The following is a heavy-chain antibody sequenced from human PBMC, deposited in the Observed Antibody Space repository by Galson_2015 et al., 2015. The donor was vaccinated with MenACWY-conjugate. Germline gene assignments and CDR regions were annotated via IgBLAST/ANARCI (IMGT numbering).Heavy chain of an antibody. CDR1: GFTFSSYS. D-gene: IGHD3-10*01. V-gene: IGHV3-21*01. CDR3: AKDGAGSYYVDY. Sequence: SLRLSCAASGFTFSSYSMNWVRQAPGEGLEWVSSISFGSSYISYADSMKGRFTISRDNARNSLYLQMNGLRAEDTAVYYCAKDGAGSYYVDYWGQGTLVTVSS. CDR2: ISFGSSYI. J-gene: IGHJ4*02.